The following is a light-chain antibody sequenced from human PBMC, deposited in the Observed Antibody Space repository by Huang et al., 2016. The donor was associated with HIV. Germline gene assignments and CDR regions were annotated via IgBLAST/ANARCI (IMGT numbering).Light chain of an antibody. CDR2: SAS. V-gene: IGKV1-8*01. J-gene: IGKJ1*01. CDR3: QQYSVYPWT. Sequence: AIRITQSPSSLSASTGDTVTITCRAIQEVSDYLAWYQQKPGRAPNLLVYSASTLQGGVPSRFSGSGSATDFSLTINCLQAEDSGTYYCQQYSVYPWTFGQGTKV. CDR1: QEVSDY.